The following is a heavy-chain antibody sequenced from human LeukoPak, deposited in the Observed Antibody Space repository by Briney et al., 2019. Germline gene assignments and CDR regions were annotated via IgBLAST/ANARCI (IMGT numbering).Heavy chain of an antibody. CDR1: GFAFSSCG. Sequence: GGSLRLSCAASGFAFSSCGMSWVRQAPGKGLEWVSTLSGSGGSTYYADSVKGRFTISRDNSKNTLYLQMNSLRAEDTAVYYCAKDLTIFGVVLIVLEDDYWGQGTLVTVSS. V-gene: IGHV3-23*01. CDR2: LSGSGGST. CDR3: AKDLTIFGVVLIVLEDDY. D-gene: IGHD3-3*01. J-gene: IGHJ4*02.